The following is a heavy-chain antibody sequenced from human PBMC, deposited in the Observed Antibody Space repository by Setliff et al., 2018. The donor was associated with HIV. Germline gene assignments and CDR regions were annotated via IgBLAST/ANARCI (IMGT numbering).Heavy chain of an antibody. CDR3: ARAVVPADRHTWYFDL. V-gene: IGHV3-48*01. CDR2: ISRNRDTI. D-gene: IGHD2-2*01. CDR1: GFTFSSYG. J-gene: IGHJ2*01. Sequence: GGSLRLSCAASGFTFSSYGMHWVRQSPGKGLEWISYISRNRDTIYYADSVKGRFTISRDNAENSLFLQMNSLRAEDTAVYYCARAVVPADRHTWYFDLWGRGTLVTVSS.